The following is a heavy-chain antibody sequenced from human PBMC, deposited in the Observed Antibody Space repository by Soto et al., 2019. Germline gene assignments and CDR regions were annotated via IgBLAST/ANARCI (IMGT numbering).Heavy chain of an antibody. CDR1: GFTFSDHY. Sequence: EVQLVESGGGLVQPGGSLRLSCAASGFTFSDHYMDWVRQAPGKGLEWVGRTRNKANSYTTEYAASVKGRFTISRDDSKKSLYLQMNSLKTEDTAVYYCARVVGAPNWFDPWGQGTLVTVSS. CDR3: ARVVGAPNWFDP. V-gene: IGHV3-72*01. CDR2: TRNKANSYTT. D-gene: IGHD1-26*01. J-gene: IGHJ5*02.